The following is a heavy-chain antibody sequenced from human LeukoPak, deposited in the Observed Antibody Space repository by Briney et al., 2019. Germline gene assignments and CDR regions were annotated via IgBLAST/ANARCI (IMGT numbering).Heavy chain of an antibody. V-gene: IGHV3-30*04. CDR1: GFTFSTYA. CDR2: ISYDGSSK. D-gene: IGHD5-24*01. J-gene: IGHJ6*03. Sequence: GRSLRLSCAASGFTFSTYAMHWVRQAPGKGLEWVAVISYDGSSKYYADSVKGRFTISRDNSKNTLYLQMNSLRAEDTAVYYCAREGRRHGGYYYYYMDVWGKGTTVTISS. CDR3: AREGRRHGGYYYYYMDV.